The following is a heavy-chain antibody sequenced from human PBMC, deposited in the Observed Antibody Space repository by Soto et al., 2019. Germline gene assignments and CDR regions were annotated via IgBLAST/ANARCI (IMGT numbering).Heavy chain of an antibody. Sequence: QLQLQESGPGLVKPSETLSLTCTVSGGSISSSSYYWGWIRQPPGKGLEWIGSLFYSGSTYYNPSPKGRLTMSADTSKHQCSLKLSSVTAAATAVYYGARVAAAGGGTFNWFDPWGQGTLVTVSS. V-gene: IGHV4-39*01. CDR1: GGSISSSSYY. D-gene: IGHD6-13*01. CDR3: ARVAAAGGGTFNWFDP. J-gene: IGHJ5*02. CDR2: LFYSGST.